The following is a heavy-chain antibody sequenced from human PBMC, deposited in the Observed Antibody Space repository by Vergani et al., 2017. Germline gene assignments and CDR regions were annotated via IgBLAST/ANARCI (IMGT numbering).Heavy chain of an antibody. Sequence: VQLVESGGSVVRPGGSLRLSCVASGFAFRTYGMHWVRQAPGKGLEWVAIIWYDGSNTYYADSVKGRFTVSRDNSRNTLFLQMNSLRVEDTAVYYCARSRYDSSGFSTIFRYWGQGTRVTVSS. CDR3: ARSRYDSSGFSTIFRY. CDR2: IWYDGSNT. V-gene: IGHV3-33*01. J-gene: IGHJ4*02. CDR1: GFAFRTYG. D-gene: IGHD3-22*01.